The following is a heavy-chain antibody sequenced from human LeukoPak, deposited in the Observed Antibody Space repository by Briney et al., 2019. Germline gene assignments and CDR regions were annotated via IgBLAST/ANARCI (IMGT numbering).Heavy chain of an antibody. D-gene: IGHD4-17*01. J-gene: IGHJ4*02. CDR3: ASLEQMTTVTTFDY. CDR2: INHSGST. V-gene: IGHV4-34*01. Sequence: ASETLSLTCAVYSGSFSGYYWSWIRQPPGKGLEWIGEINHSGSTNYNPSLKSRVTISVDTSKNQFSLKLSSVTAADTAVYYCASLEQMTTVTTFDYWGQGTLVTVSS. CDR1: SGSFSGYY.